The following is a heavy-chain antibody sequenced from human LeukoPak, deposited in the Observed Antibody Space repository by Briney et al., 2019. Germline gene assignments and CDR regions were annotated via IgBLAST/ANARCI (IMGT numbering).Heavy chain of an antibody. D-gene: IGHD4-11*01. CDR2: IYYSGST. J-gene: IGHJ5*02. CDR3: ARAVSFVGNWFDP. V-gene: IGHV4-31*03. CDR1: GGSISGGGYY. Sequence: SETLSLTCTVSGGSISGGGYYWSWIRQHPGKGLEWIGYIYYSGSTYYNPSLKSRVTISVDTSKDQFSLKLSSVTAADTAVYYCARAVSFVGNWFDPWGQGTLVTVSS.